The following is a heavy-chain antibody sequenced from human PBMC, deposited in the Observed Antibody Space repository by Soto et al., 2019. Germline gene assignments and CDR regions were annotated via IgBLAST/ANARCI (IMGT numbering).Heavy chain of an antibody. CDR1: GFTFSSYA. J-gene: IGHJ6*02. V-gene: IGHV3-23*01. D-gene: IGHD1-26*01. CDR3: AKDPNIVGATRGYYGMDV. CDR2: ISGSGGST. Sequence: GGSLRLSCAASGFTFSSYAMSWVRQAPGKGLEWVSAISGSGGSTYYADSVKGRFTISRDNSKNTLYLQMISLRAEDTAVYYCAKDPNIVGATRGYYGMDVWGQGTTVTVSS.